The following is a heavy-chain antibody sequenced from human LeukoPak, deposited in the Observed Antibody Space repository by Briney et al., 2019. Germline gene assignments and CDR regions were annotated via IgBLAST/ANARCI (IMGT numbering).Heavy chain of an antibody. CDR3: ARGRYCSATTCWGGDAFDI. V-gene: IGHV4-4*07. Sequence: PSETLSLTCTVSGGSISTYYWSWLRQPAGKGLEWIGRIYTSATTNFNPSLKSRVTLSIDASKNQVSLRLSSVTAADTAAYYCARGRYCSATTCWGGDAFDIWGQGTVVTVSS. CDR1: GGSISTYY. CDR2: IYTSATT. J-gene: IGHJ3*02. D-gene: IGHD2-2*01.